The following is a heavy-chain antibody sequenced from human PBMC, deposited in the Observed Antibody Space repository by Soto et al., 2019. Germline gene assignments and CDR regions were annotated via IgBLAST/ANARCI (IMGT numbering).Heavy chain of an antibody. J-gene: IGHJ3*02. CDR3: ARTRDFWSGNDAFDI. CDR1: GGSVSSGSYY. CDR2: MYYSGST. Sequence: SETLSLTCTVSGGSVSSGSYYWSWIRQPPGKGLEWIGYMYYSGSTNYNPSLKSRVTISLDTSKNQFSLKPSSVTAADTAVYFCARTRDFWSGNDAFDIWGQGTMVTVSS. V-gene: IGHV4-61*01. D-gene: IGHD3-3*01.